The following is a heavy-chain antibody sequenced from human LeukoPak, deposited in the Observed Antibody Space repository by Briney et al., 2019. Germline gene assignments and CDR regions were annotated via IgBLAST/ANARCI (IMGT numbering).Heavy chain of an antibody. D-gene: IGHD6-19*01. CDR1: GGSIGSDY. V-gene: IGHV4-59*08. Sequence: SETLSLTCTVSGGSIGSDYWTWVRQPPGKGLEYIGYIYYTGATNYNPSLKSRVTISVDTSKNQFSLKLSSVTAADTAVYFCAKYGNSGWVIDNWGQGTLVTVSS. J-gene: IGHJ4*02. CDR2: IYYTGAT. CDR3: AKYGNSGWVIDN.